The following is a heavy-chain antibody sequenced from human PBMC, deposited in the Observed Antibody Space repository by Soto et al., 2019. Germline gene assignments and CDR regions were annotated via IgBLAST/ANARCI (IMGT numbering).Heavy chain of an antibody. D-gene: IGHD1-1*01. V-gene: IGHV3-23*01. CDR3: AKDKPGTTSFDY. CDR1: GFTISSYA. CDR2: ISDRGDTT. J-gene: IGHJ4*02. Sequence: EVQLLESGGGLVQPGGSLRLSCAASGFTISSYAMYWVRQAPGKGLEWVSAISDRGDTTHYADYVKGRFTISRDTSKNTLYLQLNTLRADDTAIYYCAKDKPGTTSFDYWGQGTLVTVSS.